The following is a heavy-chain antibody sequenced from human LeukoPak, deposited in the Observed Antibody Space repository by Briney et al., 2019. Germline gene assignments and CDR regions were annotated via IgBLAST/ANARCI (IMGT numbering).Heavy chain of an antibody. J-gene: IGHJ3*02. V-gene: IGHV4-31*11. Sequence: PSETLSLTCAVYGGSFSGYYWSWIRQHPGKGLEWIGYIYYSGSTYYNPSLKSRVTISVDTSKNQFSLKLSSVTAADTAVYYCARDRMGYGDFAAFDIWGQGTMVTVSS. CDR1: GGSFSGYY. CDR2: IYYSGST. CDR3: ARDRMGYGDFAAFDI. D-gene: IGHD4-17*01.